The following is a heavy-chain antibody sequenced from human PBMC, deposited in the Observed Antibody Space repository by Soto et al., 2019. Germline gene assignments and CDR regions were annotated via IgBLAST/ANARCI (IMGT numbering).Heavy chain of an antibody. CDR1: GGSISSSSYY. CDR3: ARRASTQGDFDY. Sequence: QLQLQESGPGLVKPSETLSLTCTVSGGSISSSSYYWGWIRQPPGKGLEWIGSIYYSGSTYYNPSLKSRVTISVDTSKNQFSLKLSSVTAADTAVYYCARRASTQGDFDYWGQGTLVTVSS. CDR2: IYYSGST. D-gene: IGHD2-2*01. V-gene: IGHV4-39*01. J-gene: IGHJ4*02.